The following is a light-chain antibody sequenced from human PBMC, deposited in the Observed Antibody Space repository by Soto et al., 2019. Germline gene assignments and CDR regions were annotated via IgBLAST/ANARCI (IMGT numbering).Light chain of an antibody. J-gene: IGKJ5*01. Sequence: ELVMTQPPATLSVSRGERATLSCRASQSISSSYLAWYQHKPGQSPRLLIYDASSRATGIPDRFSGSGSGTDFTLTISRLEPEDFAMYYCQQYGSSPITFGQGTRLEIK. CDR2: DAS. CDR1: QSISSSY. CDR3: QQYGSSPIT. V-gene: IGKV3-20*01.